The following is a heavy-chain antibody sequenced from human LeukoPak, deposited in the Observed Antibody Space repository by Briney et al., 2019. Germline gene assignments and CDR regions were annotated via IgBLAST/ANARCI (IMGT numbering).Heavy chain of an antibody. J-gene: IGHJ1*01. CDR3: AKDRIGCSGDCFSDTETFQN. CDR2: ISGNGGTT. CDR1: GFIFDRYV. Sequence: GGSLRLSCAASGFIFDRYVMSWVRQAPGKGLEWVSGISGNGGTTYYPDSVKGRFTISRDNSRNTLYLQMNSLRGDDTAGYYCAKDRIGCSGDCFSDTETFQNWGQGILVTVSS. D-gene: IGHD2-21*02. V-gene: IGHV3-23*01.